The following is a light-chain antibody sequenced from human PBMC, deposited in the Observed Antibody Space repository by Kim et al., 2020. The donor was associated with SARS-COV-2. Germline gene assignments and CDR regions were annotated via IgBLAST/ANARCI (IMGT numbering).Light chain of an antibody. Sequence: SARDRTPIFCRASHRVYTFLARYHHWPGQPPWVHIYVASNKATGIPIRFIGSRSGTDFTLTISSLESEDSAVYYCQQRSSCPLTFGGGTKVELK. CDR2: VAS. CDR1: HRVYTF. V-gene: IGKV3-11*01. CDR3: QQRSSCPLT. J-gene: IGKJ4*01.